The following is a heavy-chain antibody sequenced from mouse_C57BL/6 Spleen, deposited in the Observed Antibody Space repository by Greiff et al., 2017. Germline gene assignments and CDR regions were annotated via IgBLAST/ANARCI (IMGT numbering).Heavy chain of an antibody. CDR3: ARPPFDPRNYFDV. V-gene: IGHV1-82*01. CDR1: GYAFSSSW. Sequence: QVQLQQSGPELVKPGASVKISCKASGYAFSSSWMNWVKQRPGKGLEWIGRIYPGDGDTNYNGKFKGKATLTADKSSSTAYMQLSSLTSEDSAVYFCARPPFDPRNYFDVWGTGTTVTVSS. CDR2: IYPGDGDT. J-gene: IGHJ1*03.